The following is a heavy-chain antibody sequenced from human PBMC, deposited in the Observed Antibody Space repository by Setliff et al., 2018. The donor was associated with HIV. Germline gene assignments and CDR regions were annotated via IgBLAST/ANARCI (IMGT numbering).Heavy chain of an antibody. J-gene: IGHJ3*02. Sequence: SDTLSLTCTVSGGSISTSYWNWIRQPPGKGLEWIAYIYISGTTNYNPSLKSRVTISLDTSRNQFSLKLGSVTAADTAMYYCAREHCSGGSCNGFDIWGQGTMVTVSS. CDR1: GGSISTSY. D-gene: IGHD2-15*01. CDR2: IYISGTT. CDR3: AREHCSGGSCNGFDI. V-gene: IGHV4-4*09.